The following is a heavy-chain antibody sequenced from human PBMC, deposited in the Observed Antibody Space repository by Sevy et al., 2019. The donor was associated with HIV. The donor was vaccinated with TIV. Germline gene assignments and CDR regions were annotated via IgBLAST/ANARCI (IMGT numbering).Heavy chain of an antibody. CDR1: GGSISSGGYS. J-gene: IGHJ4*02. Sequence: SETLSLTCAVSGGSISSGGYSWSWIRQPPGKDLEWIGYIYHSGSTYYNPSLKSRVTISVDRSKNQFSPKLSSVTAADTAVYYCARALYDFWSGYYQPTFDYWGQGTLVTVSS. V-gene: IGHV4-30-2*01. CDR3: ARALYDFWSGYYQPTFDY. D-gene: IGHD3-3*01. CDR2: IYHSGST.